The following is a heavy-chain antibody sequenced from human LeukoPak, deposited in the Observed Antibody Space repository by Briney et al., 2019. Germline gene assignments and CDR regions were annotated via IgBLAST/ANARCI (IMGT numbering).Heavy chain of an antibody. Sequence: GGSLRLSCAASGFTVSTNYMNWVRQAPGKGLEWVSVIYSGGSTYYADSVKGRFTISRDNSKNTLYLQMNSLRAEDTAVYYCARETYYYGSGSPGYFDYWGQGTLVTVSS. J-gene: IGHJ4*02. D-gene: IGHD3-10*01. CDR3: ARETYYYGSGSPGYFDY. CDR2: IYSGGST. CDR1: GFTVSTNY. V-gene: IGHV3-53*01.